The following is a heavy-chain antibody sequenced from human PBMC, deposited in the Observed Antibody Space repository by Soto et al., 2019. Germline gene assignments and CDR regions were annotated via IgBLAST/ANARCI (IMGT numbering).Heavy chain of an antibody. Sequence: QVQLQESGPGLVKTSETLSLTCTVSGGSFSSYYWSWIRQPPGKGLEWIGYISYGGSTDYNPSLKRRVTISVDTSKNQFSLNLSSVTAADTAVYYCARDRIIPRHYGMDVWGQGTTVTVSS. V-gene: IGHV4-59*01. CDR2: ISYGGST. J-gene: IGHJ6*02. CDR3: ARDRIIPRHYGMDV. D-gene: IGHD2-2*02. CDR1: GGSFSSYY.